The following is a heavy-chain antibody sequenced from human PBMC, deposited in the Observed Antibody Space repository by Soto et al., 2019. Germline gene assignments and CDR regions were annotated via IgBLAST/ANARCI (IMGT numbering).Heavy chain of an antibody. J-gene: IGHJ6*02. CDR2: ISGSGGST. Sequence: EVQLLESGGGLVQPGGSLRLSCAASGFTFSSYAMSWVRQAPGKGLEWVSAISGSGGSTYYADSVKGRFTISRDNSKNTLYLQMNSLRAEDTAVYYCAKNGHSSSTVGYYYYGMDVWGQGTTVTVSS. CDR3: AKNGHSSSTVGYYYYGMDV. V-gene: IGHV3-23*01. CDR1: GFTFSSYA. D-gene: IGHD6-6*01.